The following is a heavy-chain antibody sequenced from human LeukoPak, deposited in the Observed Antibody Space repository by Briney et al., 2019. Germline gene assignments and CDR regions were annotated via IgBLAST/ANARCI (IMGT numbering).Heavy chain of an antibody. CDR3: ARGDTVAGPYGTDV. Sequence: PSETLSLTCAVFGGSFSGYYWSWIRQPPGKGLEWIGEINHSGGTNYNPPLKSRVTISVDTSKNQFSLKLRSVTAADTAVYYCARGDTVAGPYGTDVWGQGTTVTVSS. CDR1: GGSFSGYY. V-gene: IGHV4-34*01. CDR2: INHSGGT. D-gene: IGHD6-19*01. J-gene: IGHJ6*02.